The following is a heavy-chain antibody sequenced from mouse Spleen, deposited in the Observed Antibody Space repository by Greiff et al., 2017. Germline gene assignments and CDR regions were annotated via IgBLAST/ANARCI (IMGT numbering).Heavy chain of an antibody. D-gene: IGHD2-1*01. V-gene: IGHV5-17*01. Sequence: EVQGVESGGGLVKPGGSLKLSCAASGFTFSDYGMHWVRQAPEKGLEWVAYISSGSSTIYYADTVKGRFTISRDNAKNTLFLQMTSLRSEVTAIYCCAKIYGTDFDYWGQGTTLTVSS. CDR1: GFTFSDYG. CDR3: AKIYGTDFDY. J-gene: IGHJ2*01. CDR2: ISSGSSTI.